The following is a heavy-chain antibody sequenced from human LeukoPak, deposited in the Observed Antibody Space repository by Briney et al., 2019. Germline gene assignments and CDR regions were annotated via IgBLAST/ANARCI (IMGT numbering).Heavy chain of an antibody. J-gene: IGHJ6*02. Sequence: PGGSLRLSCAASGFTVSSNYMSWVRQAPGKGLGWVSVIYSGGSTYYADSVTGRFTISRHNSKNTLYLQMNSLRAEDTAVYYCAKAGPVYYYYGMDVWGQGTTVTVSS. CDR1: GFTVSSNY. CDR3: AKAGPVYYYYGMDV. V-gene: IGHV3-53*04. CDR2: IYSGGST. D-gene: IGHD3-10*01.